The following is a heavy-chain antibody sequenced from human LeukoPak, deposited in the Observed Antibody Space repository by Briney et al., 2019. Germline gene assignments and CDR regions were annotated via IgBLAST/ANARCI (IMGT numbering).Heavy chain of an antibody. J-gene: IGHJ3*02. Sequence: GGSLRLSCAASGFTFSSYAMSWVRQAPGKGLEWVSAISGSGANTYYADSVKGRFTISRDNSKNTVYLQMNSLRAEDTAVYYCAKSDLMVRGVISGAFDIWGQGTMVTVSS. CDR2: ISGSGANT. V-gene: IGHV3-23*01. CDR3: AKSDLMVRGVISGAFDI. CDR1: GFTFSSYA. D-gene: IGHD3-10*01.